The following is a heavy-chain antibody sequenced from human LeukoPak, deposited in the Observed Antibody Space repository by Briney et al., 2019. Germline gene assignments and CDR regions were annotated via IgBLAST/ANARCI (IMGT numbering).Heavy chain of an antibody. J-gene: IGHJ4*02. D-gene: IGHD6-13*01. CDR1: GFTIISYG. Sequence: GGSLRHTFAASGFTIISYGMHWVRQAPGKGLEWVAIISYDGSNKYYADSVKGRFTISRNNSKNTLYLQMNSLRPEDTAVYYCASHKTYYRIAAAVFHYWGQGPLVTVSS. CDR2: ISYDGSNK. V-gene: IGHV3-30*03. CDR3: ASHKTYYRIAAAVFHY.